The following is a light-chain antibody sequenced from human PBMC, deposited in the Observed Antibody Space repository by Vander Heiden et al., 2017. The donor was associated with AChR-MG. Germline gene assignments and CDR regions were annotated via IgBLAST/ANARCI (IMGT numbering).Light chain of an antibody. J-gene: IGLJ1*01. Sequence: HSALTQPRSVSGSPGPSVTIPCTGTSSDVGGYNYVSWYQQHPGKAPKLMIYDVSKRPSGVPDRFSGSKSGKTASLTISGLQAEDEADYYYCSYAGSYVFGTGTKVTVL. V-gene: IGLV2-11*01. CDR2: DVS. CDR3: CSYAGSYV. CDR1: SSDVGGYNY.